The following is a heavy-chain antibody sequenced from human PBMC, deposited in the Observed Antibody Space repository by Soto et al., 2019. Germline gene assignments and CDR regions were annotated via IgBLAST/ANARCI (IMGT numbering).Heavy chain of an antibody. CDR2: IYHTGTT. CDR3: ARVMAAMQNWLDP. Sequence: TLSLTCSVSGGSISSIDYFWSWIRQPPGKGLEWIGFIYHTGTTYYNPSLRSRVTISIDTSKSQFSMKLNSVTAADTAVYYCARVMAAMQNWLDPWGQGTLVTVSS. J-gene: IGHJ5*02. CDR1: GGSISSIDYF. D-gene: IGHD2-2*01. V-gene: IGHV4-30-4*01.